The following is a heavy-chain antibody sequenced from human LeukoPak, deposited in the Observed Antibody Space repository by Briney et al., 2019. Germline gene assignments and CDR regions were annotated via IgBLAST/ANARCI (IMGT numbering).Heavy chain of an antibody. V-gene: IGHV4-59*08. D-gene: IGHD5-18*01. CDR3: ARHKGYSHGEDY. Sequence: SETLSLTCTVSGGSISSYYWSWIRQPPGKGLEWIGYIYYSGSTNYNPSLKSRVTISVDTSKNQFSLKLSSVTAADTAVYYCARHKGYSHGEDYWGQGTLVTVSS. CDR1: GGSISSYY. J-gene: IGHJ4*02. CDR2: IYYSGST.